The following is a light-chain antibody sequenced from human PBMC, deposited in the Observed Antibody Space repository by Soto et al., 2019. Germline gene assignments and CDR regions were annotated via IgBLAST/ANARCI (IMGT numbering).Light chain of an antibody. J-gene: IGLJ1*01. CDR1: SSDVGGYNY. Sequence: QSALTQPASVSGSRGQSITISCTGTSSDVGGYNYVSWYQQHPGKAPKLMIYEVSNRPSGVSNRFSGSKSGNTAYLTISGLQAEDEADYYCRSYTRSANYDFANGTRVTVL. CDR3: RSYTRSANYD. CDR2: EVS. V-gene: IGLV2-14*01.